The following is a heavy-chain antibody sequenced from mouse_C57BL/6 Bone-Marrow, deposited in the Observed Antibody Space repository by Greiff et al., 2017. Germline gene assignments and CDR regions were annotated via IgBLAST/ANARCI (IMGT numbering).Heavy chain of an antibody. CDR2: INPYNGGT. Sequence: VQLQQSGPVLVKPGASVKMSCKASGYTFTDYYMNWVKQSHGKSLEWIGVINPYNGGTSSNQKFKGKATLTVDKSSSTAYMELNSLTSEDSAVYYCARSPLTGTGLFDYWGQGTTLTVSS. CDR3: ARSPLTGTGLFDY. V-gene: IGHV1-19*01. CDR1: GYTFTDYY. D-gene: IGHD4-1*01. J-gene: IGHJ2*01.